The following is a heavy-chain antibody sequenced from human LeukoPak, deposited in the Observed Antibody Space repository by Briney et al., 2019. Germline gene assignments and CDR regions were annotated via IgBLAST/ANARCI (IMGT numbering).Heavy chain of an antibody. CDR3: ATSSSCWYYFDY. D-gene: IGHD6-13*01. V-gene: IGHV3-23*01. J-gene: IGHJ4*02. Sequence: GGSLRLSCAASGFTFSSYAMSWVRQAPGKGLEWVSAISGSGGSTYYADSVKGRFTISRDNSKSTLYLQMNSLRAEDTAVYYCATSSSCWYYFDYWGQGTLVTVSS. CDR2: ISGSGGST. CDR1: GFTFSSYA.